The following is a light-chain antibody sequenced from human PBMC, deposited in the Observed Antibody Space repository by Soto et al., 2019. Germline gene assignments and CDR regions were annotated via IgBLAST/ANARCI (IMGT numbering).Light chain of an antibody. V-gene: IGKV3-20*01. Sequence: EIVMTHSPATLSVSPVERATLSCRASQSVITKLAWYQQKPGQAPRLLIYGASTRATGIPDRFSGSGSGTDFTLTISRLEPEDFAVYYCQQYGSLSWTFGQGTKVDIK. CDR3: QQYGSLSWT. CDR2: GAS. J-gene: IGKJ1*01. CDR1: QSVITK.